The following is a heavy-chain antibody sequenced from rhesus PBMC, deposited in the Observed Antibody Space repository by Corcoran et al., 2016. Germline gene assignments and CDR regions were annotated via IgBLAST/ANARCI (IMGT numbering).Heavy chain of an antibody. CDR3: ARGNSGSWNVFGY. Sequence: QLQLPESGPGLVKPSEALSVTCAVSGGSISSSYWSWIRQAPGKGLECIGDIYGSGSSTNYNPSLKSRVTLSVYTSKNQRSLKLSSVTTADTAVYYCARGNSGSWNVFGYWGQGVLVTVSS. V-gene: IGHV4-169*01. D-gene: IGHD6-25*01. CDR1: GGSISSSY. J-gene: IGHJ4*01. CDR2: IYGSGSST.